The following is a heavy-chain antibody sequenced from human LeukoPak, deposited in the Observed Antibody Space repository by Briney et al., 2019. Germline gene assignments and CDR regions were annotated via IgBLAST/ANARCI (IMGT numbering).Heavy chain of an antibody. CDR1: GYTFTSYD. V-gene: IGHV1-8*01. Sequence: ASVKVSCKTSGYTFTSYDINWVRQATGQGLEWKGWMNPNSGNTGYVQKFQGRVTMTRNTSISTAYMELSTLRSEDPAVYYCARGDYDFRSAKWFDPWGQGTLATVSS. J-gene: IGHJ5*02. CDR3: ARGDYDFRSAKWFDP. D-gene: IGHD3-3*01. CDR2: MNPNSGNT.